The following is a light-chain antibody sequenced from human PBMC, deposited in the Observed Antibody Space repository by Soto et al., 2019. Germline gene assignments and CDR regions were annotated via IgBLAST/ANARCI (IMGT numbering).Light chain of an antibody. CDR3: SSYTISSTYV. Sequence: QSALTQPASVSGSPGQSITISCTGTSSDVGGYNHVSWYQQHPGKAPKLMIYEVTNRPSGVSHRFSGSKSGNTASLTISGLQAEDEADYYCSSYTISSTYVVGTGTKVTVL. CDR1: SSDVGGYNH. J-gene: IGLJ1*01. CDR2: EVT. V-gene: IGLV2-14*01.